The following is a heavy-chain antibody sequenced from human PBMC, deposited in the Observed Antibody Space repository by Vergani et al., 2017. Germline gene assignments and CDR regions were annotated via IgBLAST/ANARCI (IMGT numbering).Heavy chain of an antibody. CDR2: ISASGAPT. V-gene: IGHV3-23*01. J-gene: IGHJ4*01. CDR3: ARAYGRYDWFDY. D-gene: IGHD1-20*01. Sequence: EVQLLESGGDLVQPGGSLRLSCTASGFIFSTYAMSWFRQPPGRGWEWVSGISASGAPTYYADSVKGRVTISRDNSKTTLYLQMNSLRVEDTAVYYCARAYGRYDWFDYWGQRTLVTVSS. CDR1: GFIFSTYA.